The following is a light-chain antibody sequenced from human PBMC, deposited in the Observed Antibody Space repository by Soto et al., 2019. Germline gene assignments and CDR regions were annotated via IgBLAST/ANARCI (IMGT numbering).Light chain of an antibody. V-gene: IGKV3D-20*02. J-gene: IGKJ1*01. Sequence: EIVMTQSPATLSVSPGERATLSCRASQSVSSSYLAWYQQKPGQAPRLLIYGASSRATGIPDRFSGSGSGTDFTLTISSLEPEDFAVYYCQQRSNWPRTFGQGTKV. CDR1: QSVSSSY. CDR2: GAS. CDR3: QQRSNWPRT.